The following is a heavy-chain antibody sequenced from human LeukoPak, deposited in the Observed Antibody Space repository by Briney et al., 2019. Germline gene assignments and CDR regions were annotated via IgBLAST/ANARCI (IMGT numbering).Heavy chain of an antibody. CDR1: GFTFSTFA. V-gene: IGHV3-23*01. CDR2: ISASDTST. J-gene: IGHJ4*02. Sequence: GASLRLSGAASGFTFSTFAMSWVRQAPGKGLEGVSAISASDTSTYYADSVKGRFTISRDNSKNTLYLQMNSLRAEDTAVYYCAKARATIYYLDCWGQGTLVTVSS. CDR3: AKARATIYYLDC. D-gene: IGHD5-12*01.